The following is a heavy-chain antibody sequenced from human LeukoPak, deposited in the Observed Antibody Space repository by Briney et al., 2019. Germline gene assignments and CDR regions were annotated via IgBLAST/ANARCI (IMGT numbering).Heavy chain of an antibody. J-gene: IGHJ6*04. D-gene: IGHD3-10*01. CDR2: IRYDGSNK. CDR1: GFTFSSYG. V-gene: IGHV3-30*02. Sequence: GGSLRLSCAASGFTFSSYGMHWVRQAPGKGLEWVAFIRYDGSNKYYADSVKGRFTISRDNSKNTLYLQMNSLRAEDTAVYYCARIPDLWFGLMDVWGKGTTVTISS. CDR3: ARIPDLWFGLMDV.